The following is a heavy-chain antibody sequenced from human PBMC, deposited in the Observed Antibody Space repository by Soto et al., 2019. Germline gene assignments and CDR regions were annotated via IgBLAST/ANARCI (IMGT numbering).Heavy chain of an antibody. D-gene: IGHD6-6*01. CDR3: ARQKPKIRIAARKAGSYYFDY. CDR1: GGSISSYY. J-gene: IGHJ4*02. Sequence: TLSITCTVSGGSISSYYWSWIRQPPGKGLEWIGYIYYSGSTNYNPSLKSRVTISVDTSKNQFSPKLSSVTAADTAVYYCARQKPKIRIAARKAGSYYFDYWGQGTLVTVSS. CDR2: IYYSGST. V-gene: IGHV4-59*08.